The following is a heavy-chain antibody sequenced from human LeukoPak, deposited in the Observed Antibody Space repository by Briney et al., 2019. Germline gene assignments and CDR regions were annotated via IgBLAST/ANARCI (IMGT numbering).Heavy chain of an antibody. V-gene: IGHV3-23*01. D-gene: IGHD3-10*01. CDR3: AKTGPYYFDI. J-gene: IGHJ4*02. Sequence: GGSLRLSCELSGVTFATSGMTWVRQAPGKGLECVAAIGTSSSFRLYTDSVKGRFTISRDNSRNTVSLQMHSLRADDTAVYYCAKTGPYYFDIWGQGTLVTVSS. CDR2: IGTSSSFR. CDR1: GVTFATSG.